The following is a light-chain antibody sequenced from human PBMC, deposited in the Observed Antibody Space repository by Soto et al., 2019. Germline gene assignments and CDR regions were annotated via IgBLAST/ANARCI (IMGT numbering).Light chain of an antibody. CDR1: QTINTR. CDR3: QHYDTYRAT. Sequence: IQMTQSPSTLSATAGDRVTITCRDTQTINTRLAWYQQKPGKAPKLLIYDASSLESGVPSRFSGSGSGTEFTLTISGLQPDDFSTYYCQHYDTYRATFGLGTKVDIK. J-gene: IGKJ1*01. CDR2: DAS. V-gene: IGKV1-5*01.